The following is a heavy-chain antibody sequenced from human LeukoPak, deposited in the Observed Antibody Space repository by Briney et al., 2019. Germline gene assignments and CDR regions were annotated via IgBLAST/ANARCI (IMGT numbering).Heavy chain of an antibody. CDR2: ISAYNGNT. J-gene: IGHJ5*02. CDR1: GYTFTSYG. Sequence: ASVKVSCKASGYTFTSYGISWVRQAPGQGLEWMGWISAYNGNTNYAQKLQGRVTMTTDTSTSTAYMELRSLRSDDTAVYYCARDGQIYDFWSGYSHNWFDPWGQGTLVTVSS. CDR3: ARDGQIYDFWSGYSHNWFDP. D-gene: IGHD3-3*01. V-gene: IGHV1-18*01.